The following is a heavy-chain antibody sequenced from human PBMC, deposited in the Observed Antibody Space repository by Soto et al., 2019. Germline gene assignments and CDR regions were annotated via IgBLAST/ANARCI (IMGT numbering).Heavy chain of an antibody. J-gene: IGHJ4*02. D-gene: IGHD3-10*01. CDR2: IYYSGST. CDR3: ARDRGYGSGSQYYFDY. Sequence: SETLSLTCTVSGGSISSYYWSWIRQPPGKGLEWIGYIYYSGSTNYNPSLKSRVTISVDTSKNQFSLKLSSVTAADTAVYYCARDRGYGSGSQYYFDYWGQGTLVTVSS. CDR1: GGSISSYY. V-gene: IGHV4-59*01.